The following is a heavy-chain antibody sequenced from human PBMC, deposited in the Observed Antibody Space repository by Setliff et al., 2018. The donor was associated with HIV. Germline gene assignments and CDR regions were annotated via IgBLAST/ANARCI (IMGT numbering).Heavy chain of an antibody. J-gene: IGHJ4*02. CDR1: GFPFSNYC. CDR3: ARVPDGWYADY. CDR2: ISSSGDSV. Sequence: GGSLRLSCAASGFPFSNYCMNWVRQAPGKGLQWLSYISSSGDSVYGDSMKGRITISRDKANNSLYLQIHSLTAADTAVYYCARVPDGWYADYWGQGTLVTVSS. V-gene: IGHV3-48*01. D-gene: IGHD6-19*01.